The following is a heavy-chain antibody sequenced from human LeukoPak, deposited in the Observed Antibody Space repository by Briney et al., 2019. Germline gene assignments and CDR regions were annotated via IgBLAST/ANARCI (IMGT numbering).Heavy chain of an antibody. CDR3: TRDWRNLGYDY. V-gene: IGHV3-74*01. CDR2: IEGDGNRI. D-gene: IGHD5-12*01. J-gene: IGHJ4*02. CDR1: GFTLSAYW. Sequence: GGSLRLSCAASGFTLSAYWMHWVRQAPGRGLMWVSRIEGDGNRITYADSVKGRFTISRDNAKNTLYLQMNSLRAEDTAVYYCTRDWRNLGYDYWGQGTLVTVSS.